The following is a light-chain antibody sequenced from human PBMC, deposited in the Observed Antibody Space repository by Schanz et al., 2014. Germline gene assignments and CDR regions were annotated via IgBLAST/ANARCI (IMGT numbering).Light chain of an antibody. Sequence: DIQMTQSPSSVSASVGDRVTITCRASQGISSWVAWYQQKPGKAPELLIYAASSLESGVPSRFSGSGSGTDFTLTISSLQPEDFATYYCQQYNSYPWTFGQGTRVEIK. J-gene: IGKJ1*01. V-gene: IGKV1D-16*01. CDR1: QGISSW. CDR2: AAS. CDR3: QQYNSYPWT.